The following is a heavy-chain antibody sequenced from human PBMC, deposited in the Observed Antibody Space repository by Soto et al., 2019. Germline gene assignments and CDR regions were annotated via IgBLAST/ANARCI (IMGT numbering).Heavy chain of an antibody. V-gene: IGHV3-53*01. J-gene: IGHJ4*02. CDR3: AREGTYYDILTGPSFDY. Sequence: GGSLRLSCAASGFTVSSNYMSWVRQAPGKGLEWVSVIYSGGSTYYADSVKGRFTTSRDNSKNTLYLQMNSLRAEDTAVYHCAREGTYYDILTGPSFDYWGQGTLVTVSS. CDR1: GFTVSSNY. D-gene: IGHD3-9*01. CDR2: IYSGGST.